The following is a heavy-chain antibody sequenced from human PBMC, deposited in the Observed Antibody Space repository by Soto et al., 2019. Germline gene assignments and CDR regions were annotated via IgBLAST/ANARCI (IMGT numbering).Heavy chain of an antibody. CDR1: GYSFTSYW. CDR3: ARRGTRDLKYYYYGMDV. J-gene: IGHJ6*02. CDR2: IYPGDSDT. Sequence: VESLKIPCKGSGYSFTSYWIGWVRQMPGKGLEWMGIIYPGDSDTRYSPSFQGQVTISADKSISTAYLQWSSLKASDTAMYYCARRGTRDLKYYYYGMDVWGQGTTVTVSS. D-gene: IGHD2-2*01. V-gene: IGHV5-51*01.